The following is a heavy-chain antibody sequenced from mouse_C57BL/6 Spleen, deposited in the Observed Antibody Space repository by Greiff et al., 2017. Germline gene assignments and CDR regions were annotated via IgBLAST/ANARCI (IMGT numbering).Heavy chain of an antibody. Sequence: VQLKQSVAELVRPGASVKLSCTASGFNIKNTYMHWVKQRPEQGLEWIGRIDPANGNTKYAPKFQGKATLTADTSSNTAYLRLSSLTSEDTAIYDCAVYDCSLSYWYFDVWGTGTTVTVSS. CDR3: AVYDCSLSYWYFDV. J-gene: IGHJ1*03. CDR1: GFNIKNTY. V-gene: IGHV14-3*01. CDR2: IDPANGNT. D-gene: IGHD2-3*01.